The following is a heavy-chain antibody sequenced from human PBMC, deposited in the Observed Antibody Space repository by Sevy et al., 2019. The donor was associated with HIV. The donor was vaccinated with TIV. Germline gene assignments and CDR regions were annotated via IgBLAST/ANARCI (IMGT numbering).Heavy chain of an antibody. D-gene: IGHD3-16*02. CDR2: IYRTGNT. Sequence: SENLSLTCAVSGGSISTGGFSWNWIRQPPGKGLEWIGHIYRTGNTYYNPSLGSRVSISVDRSKNQFSLKLSSVTAADTAVYYCVRGPSYRYVSYGFDVWGQGTMVTVSS. J-gene: IGHJ3*01. V-gene: IGHV4-30-2*01. CDR3: VRGPSYRYVSYGFDV. CDR1: GGSISTGGFS.